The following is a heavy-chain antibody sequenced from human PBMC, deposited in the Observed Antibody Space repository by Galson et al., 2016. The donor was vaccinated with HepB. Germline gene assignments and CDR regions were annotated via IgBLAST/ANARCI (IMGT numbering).Heavy chain of an antibody. CDR3: AKDPNGDFLGSFDS. CDR2: ISSNGATI. D-gene: IGHD4-17*01. Sequence: SLRLSCAASGFTFSTYAMTWVRQPPGKGLEWVSYISSNGATIYYADSVKGRFTLTRDNARNSLYLQMNSLRDEDTAVYFCAKDPNGDFLGSFDSWGQGTMVSVSS. CDR1: GFTFSTYA. V-gene: IGHV3-48*02. J-gene: IGHJ3*01.